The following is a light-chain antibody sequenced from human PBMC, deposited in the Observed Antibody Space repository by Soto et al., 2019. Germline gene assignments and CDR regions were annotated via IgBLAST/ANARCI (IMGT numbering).Light chain of an antibody. J-gene: IGKJ2*01. V-gene: IGKV3-15*01. CDR1: QSVGSN. CDR3: QQYNNWPYT. CDR2: DAS. Sequence: EIVLTHSPATLSVSPGEMATLSCRASQSVGSNLAWYQQRPGQPPRLLIYDASTRATDIPARFSGGGSGTEFTLTISSLQSEDFAVYYCQQYNNWPYTFGQGTKLQLQ.